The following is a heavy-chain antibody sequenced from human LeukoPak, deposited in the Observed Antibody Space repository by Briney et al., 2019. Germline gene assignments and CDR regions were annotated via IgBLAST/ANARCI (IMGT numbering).Heavy chain of an antibody. D-gene: IGHD3-10*01. CDR3: ARDGRHYGQFDY. V-gene: IGHV1-2*02. J-gene: IGHJ4*02. CDR1: GYTFTGYY. Sequence: ASVKVSCKASGYTFTGYYMHWVRQAPGQGLEWMGWINPKSGGTNYAQKFQGRVTMTRDTSTTTAYMELSSLNSDDTAVYYCARDGRHYGQFDYWGQGTLVIVSS. CDR2: INPKSGGT.